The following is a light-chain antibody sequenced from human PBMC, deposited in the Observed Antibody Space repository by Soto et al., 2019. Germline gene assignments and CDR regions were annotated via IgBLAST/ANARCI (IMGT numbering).Light chain of an antibody. CDR2: AAS. V-gene: IGKV1-39*01. CDR3: QQSYSTPFT. J-gene: IGKJ4*01. CDR1: QSISSY. Sequence: DIQMTQSPSSLSASVGDRVTITCRASQSISSYLNWYQQKPGKAPKLLIYAASSLQSGVPSRFSGSGSGTDFTFTISSLQPEDFATYYCQQSYSTPFTFGGGTKVEIK.